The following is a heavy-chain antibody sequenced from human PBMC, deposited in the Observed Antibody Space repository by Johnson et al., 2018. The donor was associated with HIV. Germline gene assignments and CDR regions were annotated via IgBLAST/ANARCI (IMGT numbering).Heavy chain of an antibody. CDR2: IYSGGST. J-gene: IGHJ3*02. D-gene: IGHD6-13*01. V-gene: IGHV3-66*01. CDR1: GFTVSTNY. CDR3: AREDGDSSSWAGAFDI. Sequence: EVQLVESGGGLVHPGGSLRLSCTASGFTVSTNYMSWVRQAPGKGLEWVSVIYSGGSTYYADSVQGRFAISRDNSKNTLYLQMNSLRAEDTAVYYCAREDGDSSSWAGAFDIWGQGTMVTVSS.